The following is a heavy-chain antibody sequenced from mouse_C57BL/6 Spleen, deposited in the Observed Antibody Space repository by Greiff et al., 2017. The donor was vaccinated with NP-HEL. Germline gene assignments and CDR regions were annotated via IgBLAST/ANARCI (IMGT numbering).Heavy chain of an antibody. V-gene: IGHV1-82*01. Sequence: QVQLKESGPELVKPGASVKISCKASGYAFSSSWMNWVKQRPGKGLEWIGRIYPGDGDTNYNGKFKGKATLTADKSSSTAYMQLSSLTSEDSAVYFWARDYYGSSSSFDYWGQGTTLTVSS. D-gene: IGHD1-1*01. CDR1: GYAFSSSW. CDR2: IYPGDGDT. J-gene: IGHJ2*01. CDR3: ARDYYGSSSSFDY.